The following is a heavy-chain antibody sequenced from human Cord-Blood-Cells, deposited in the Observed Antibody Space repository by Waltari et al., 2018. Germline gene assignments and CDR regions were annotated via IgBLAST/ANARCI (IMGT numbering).Heavy chain of an antibody. J-gene: IGHJ4*02. D-gene: IGHD2-8*01. Sequence: QVQLVESGGGVVQPGRSLRLSCAASGFTFSSYGMHWVRQAPGKGLEWVAVISYDGSNKYYADSVKGRFTISRDNSKNTLYLQMNSLRAEDTAVYYCAKDGVNGYFDYWGQGTLVTVSS. CDR1: GFTFSSYG. CDR3: AKDGVNGYFDY. CDR2: ISYDGSNK. V-gene: IGHV3-30*18.